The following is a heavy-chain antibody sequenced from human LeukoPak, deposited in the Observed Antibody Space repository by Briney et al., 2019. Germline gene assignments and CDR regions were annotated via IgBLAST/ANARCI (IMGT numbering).Heavy chain of an antibody. CDR2: INHSGST. CDR3: ARTTITAAGTYYFDY. Sequence: KTSETLSLTCTVSGGSISSGGYYWSWIRQPPGRGLEWSGYINHSGSTYYNLALKSRVTISVDRSKNQFSLRLSSVTAADTAVYYCARTTITAAGTYYFDYWGQGTLVTVSS. V-gene: IGHV4-30-2*01. CDR1: GGSISSGGYY. J-gene: IGHJ4*02. D-gene: IGHD6-13*01.